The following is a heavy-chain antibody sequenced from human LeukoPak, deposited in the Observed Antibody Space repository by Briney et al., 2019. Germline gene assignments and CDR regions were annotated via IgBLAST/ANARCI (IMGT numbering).Heavy chain of an antibody. CDR1: GFTFSSYW. D-gene: IGHD6-13*01. Sequence: GGSLRLSCAASGFTFSSYWMSWVRQAPGKGLEWVANIKQDGSEKYYVDSVKGRFTISRDNAKNSLYLQMNSLRAEDTAVYYCARAPYIAAAGMNDYWGQGTLVTVSS. V-gene: IGHV3-7*01. CDR2: IKQDGSEK. CDR3: ARAPYIAAAGMNDY. J-gene: IGHJ4*02.